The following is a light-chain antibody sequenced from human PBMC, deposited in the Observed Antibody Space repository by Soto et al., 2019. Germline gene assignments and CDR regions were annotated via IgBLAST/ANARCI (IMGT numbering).Light chain of an antibody. CDR3: QQYNSYAWT. CDR2: DAS. V-gene: IGKV1-5*01. CDR1: QSISSW. Sequence: DIQMTQSPSTLSASVRDRVTNPCRASQSISSWLAWYQQKPGKAPKLLIYDASSLESGVPSRFSGSGSGTEFTLTISSLQPDDFATYYCQQYNSYAWTFGQGTKVDI. J-gene: IGKJ1*01.